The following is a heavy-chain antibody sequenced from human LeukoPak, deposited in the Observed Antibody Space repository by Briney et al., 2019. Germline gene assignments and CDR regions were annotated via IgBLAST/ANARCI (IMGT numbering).Heavy chain of an antibody. J-gene: IGHJ4*02. CDR1: GGTFSSYA. D-gene: IGHD6-13*01. CDR3: AREGAAGSYYFDY. Sequence: GASVKVSCKASGGTFSSYAISWVRQAPGQGLEWMGGIIPISGTANYAQKFQGRVTITADESTSTAYMELSSLRSEDTAVYYCAREGAAGSYYFDYWGQGTLVTVSS. CDR2: IIPISGTA. V-gene: IGHV1-69*13.